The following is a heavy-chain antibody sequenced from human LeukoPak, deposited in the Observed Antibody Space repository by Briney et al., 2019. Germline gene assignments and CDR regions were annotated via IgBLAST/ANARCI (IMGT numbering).Heavy chain of an antibody. CDR3: ARDVGYCSGGSFYSDY. J-gene: IGHJ4*02. CDR1: GYSFTSYW. V-gene: IGHV5-51*01. CDR2: IYPSDSDT. D-gene: IGHD2-15*01. Sequence: GESLKISCKGSGYSFTSYWIGWVRQMPGKGLEWMGIIYPSDSDTRYSPSFQGHVTISVDKSISTAYLQWNSLKASDTAMYYCARDVGYCSGGSFYSDYWGQGTLVTVSS.